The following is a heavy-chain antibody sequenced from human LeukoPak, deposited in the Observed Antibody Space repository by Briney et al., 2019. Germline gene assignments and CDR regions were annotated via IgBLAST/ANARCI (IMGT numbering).Heavy chain of an antibody. Sequence: GGSLRLSCAASGFTFSGSAMHWVRQAPGKGLEWVGRIRSKANSYATAYAASVKGRFTISRDDSKNTAYLQMNSLKTEDTAVYYCTSPPYNWNDEDYFDYWGQGTLVTVSS. D-gene: IGHD1-20*01. CDR3: TSPPYNWNDEDYFDY. CDR1: GFTFSGSA. J-gene: IGHJ4*02. V-gene: IGHV3-73*01. CDR2: IRSKANSYAT.